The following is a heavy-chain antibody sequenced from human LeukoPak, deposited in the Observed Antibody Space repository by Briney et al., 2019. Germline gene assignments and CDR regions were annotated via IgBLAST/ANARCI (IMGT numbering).Heavy chain of an antibody. CDR1: GYTFTSYY. J-gene: IGHJ4*02. CDR2: INPSGGST. V-gene: IGHV1-46*01. CDR3: ARDDGYYDSSVPLDY. Sequence: ASVKVSCKASGYTFTSYYMHWVRQAPGQGLEWMGIINPSGGSTSYAQKFQGRVTMTRDTSTSTVYMELSSLRSEDTAVYYCARDDGYYDSSVPLDYWGQGTLVTVSS. D-gene: IGHD3-22*01.